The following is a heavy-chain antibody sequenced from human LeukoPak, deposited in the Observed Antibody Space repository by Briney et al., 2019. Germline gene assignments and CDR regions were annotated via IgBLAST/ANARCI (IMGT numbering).Heavy chain of an antibody. V-gene: IGHV4-59*01. Sequence: SETLSLTCTVSGGSISSYYWSWIRQPPGKGLEWIGYIYYSGSTNYNPSLKSRVTISVDTSKNQFSLKLSSVTAADTAVYYCARGYSYGKYYYYYYGMDVWGLGTTVTVSS. D-gene: IGHD5-18*01. CDR1: GGSISSYY. CDR3: ARGYSYGKYYYYYYGMDV. CDR2: IYYSGST. J-gene: IGHJ6*02.